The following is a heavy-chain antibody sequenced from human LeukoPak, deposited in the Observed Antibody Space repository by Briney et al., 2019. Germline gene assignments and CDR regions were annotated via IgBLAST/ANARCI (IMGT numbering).Heavy chain of an antibody. Sequence: GESLRISCKGSGYSFTSYWISWVRQMPRKGLEWMGRIDPSDSYTNYSPSLQGHVTISADKSISTAYLQWSSLKASDTAMYYCARSTAPIVVVPAAPLDYWGQGTLVTVSS. CDR1: GYSFTSYW. J-gene: IGHJ4*02. V-gene: IGHV5-10-1*01. D-gene: IGHD2-2*01. CDR3: ARSTAPIVVVPAAPLDY. CDR2: IDPSDSYT.